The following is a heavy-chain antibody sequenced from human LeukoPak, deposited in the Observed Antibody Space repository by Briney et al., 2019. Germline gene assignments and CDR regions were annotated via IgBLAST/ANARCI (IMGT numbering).Heavy chain of an antibody. V-gene: IGHV1-69*01. CDR2: IIPIFGTA. J-gene: IGHJ3*02. CDR1: GGTFGSYA. Sequence: GSSVEFSCKASGGTFGSYAISWVRQAPGQGLEWMGGIIPIFGTANYAQKFQGRVTITADESTSTAYMELSSLRSEDTAVYYCARAIPNNDAETPYDAFDIWGQGTMVTVSS. CDR3: ARAIPNNDAETPYDAFDI. D-gene: IGHD1-1*01.